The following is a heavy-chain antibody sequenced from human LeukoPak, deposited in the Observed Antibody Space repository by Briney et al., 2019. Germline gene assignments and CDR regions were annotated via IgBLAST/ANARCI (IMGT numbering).Heavy chain of an antibody. CDR1: GASIRSYY. V-gene: IGHV4-59*01. CDR2: MYNSGST. CDR3: ARLGGPAAVDY. J-gene: IGHJ4*02. D-gene: IGHD2-2*01. Sequence: SETLSLTCTVSGASIRSYYWSWIRQPPGRGLEWIGYMYNSGSTYYNPSLKSRVTISGDTSKTQFSLKLTSVTAADTAVYYCARLGGPAAVDYWGQGTLVTVSS.